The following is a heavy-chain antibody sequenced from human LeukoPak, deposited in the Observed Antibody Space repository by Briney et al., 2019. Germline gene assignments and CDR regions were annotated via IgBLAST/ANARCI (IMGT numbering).Heavy chain of an antibody. CDR3: ARGITMIVVAPGY. CDR2: IWYDGSNK. D-gene: IGHD3-22*01. CDR1: GFTFSSYG. J-gene: IGHJ4*02. Sequence: GGSLRLSCAASGFTFSSYGRHWVRQAPGKGLEWVAVIWYDGSNKYYADSVKGRFTISRDNSKNTLYLQMNSLRAEDTAVYYCARGITMIVVAPGYWGQGTLVTVSS. V-gene: IGHV3-33*01.